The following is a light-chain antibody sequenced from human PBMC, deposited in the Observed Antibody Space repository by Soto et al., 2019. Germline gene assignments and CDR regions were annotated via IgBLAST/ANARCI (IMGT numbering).Light chain of an antibody. CDR1: QSLVHSDGTAY. V-gene: IGKV2-30*02. Sequence: DVVMTQSPVSLPVTLGQPASISCRSNQSLVHSDGTAYFSWFQQRPGRSPRRLIYKVSNRDSGVPPRCSGSGSGTEFALTISRVEAEDVGVYCCMQGTHWPLTFGQGTRLAIK. J-gene: IGKJ5*01. CDR3: MQGTHWPLT. CDR2: KVS.